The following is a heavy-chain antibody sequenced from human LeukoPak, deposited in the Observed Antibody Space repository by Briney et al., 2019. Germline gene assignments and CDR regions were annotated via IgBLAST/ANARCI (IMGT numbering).Heavy chain of an antibody. V-gene: IGHV4-38-2*02. Sequence: PSETLSLTCTVSGYSISSGYYWGWIRQPPGKGLEWIGSIYHSGSTYYNPSLKSRVTISVDTSKNQFSLKLSSVTAADTAVYYCARDSAGTRSATDAFDIWGQGTMVTVSS. D-gene: IGHD1-1*01. CDR2: IYHSGST. J-gene: IGHJ3*02. CDR3: ARDSAGTRSATDAFDI. CDR1: GYSISSGYY.